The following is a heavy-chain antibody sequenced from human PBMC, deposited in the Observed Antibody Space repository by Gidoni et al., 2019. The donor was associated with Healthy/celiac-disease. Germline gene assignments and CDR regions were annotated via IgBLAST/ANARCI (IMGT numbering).Heavy chain of an antibody. V-gene: IGHV1-69*01. Sequence: QVQLVQSGAEVTKPGSSVKVSCKASGGTFSSYAISWVRQAPGQGLEWMGGIIPIFGTANYAQKFQGRVTITADESTSTAYMELSSLRSEDTAVYYCASQVIRAARPYYFDYWGQGTLVTVSS. D-gene: IGHD6-6*01. CDR2: IIPIFGTA. CDR1: GGTFSSYA. J-gene: IGHJ4*02. CDR3: ASQVIRAARPYYFDY.